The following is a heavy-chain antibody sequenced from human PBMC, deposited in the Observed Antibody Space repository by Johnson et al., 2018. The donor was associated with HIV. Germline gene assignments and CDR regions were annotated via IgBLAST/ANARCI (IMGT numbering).Heavy chain of an antibody. V-gene: IGHV3-30*04. J-gene: IGHJ3*02. D-gene: IGHD2-21*01. CDR3: AREESIVVVIAIQAFDI. Sequence: QEQLVESGGGVVQPGRSLRLSCAASGFTFSSYAIHWVRQAPGKGLEWVAVISYDGSNECYADSVKGRFTISRDNSKNKLYLQMNSLGAEDTAVYYCAREESIVVVIAIQAFDIWGQGTMVTVSS. CDR1: GFTFSSYA. CDR2: ISYDGSNE.